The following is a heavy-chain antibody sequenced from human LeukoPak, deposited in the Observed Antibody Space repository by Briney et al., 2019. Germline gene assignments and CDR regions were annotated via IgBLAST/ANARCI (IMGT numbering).Heavy chain of an antibody. CDR1: GFSVSSNY. D-gene: IGHD3-10*02. CDR3: ARGPRKMLYFDY. Sequence: GGSLRLSCVDSGFSVSSNYLSWVRQAPGKGLEWVSVFYSGGHTYYADPVRGRFTVSRDNSKNTLYLQMNSLRAEDTAVYYCARGPRKMLYFDYWGQGTLVTVSS. J-gene: IGHJ4*02. V-gene: IGHV3-53*01. CDR2: FYSGGHT.